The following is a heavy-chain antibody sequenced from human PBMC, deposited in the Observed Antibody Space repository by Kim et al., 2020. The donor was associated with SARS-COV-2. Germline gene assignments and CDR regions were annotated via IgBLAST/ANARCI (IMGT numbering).Heavy chain of an antibody. CDR2: TYYRSKWYN. V-gene: IGHV6-1*01. CDR3: ANELLWFGYGMDV. Sequence: SQTLSLTCAISGDSVSSNSAAWNWIRQFPSRGLEWLGRTYYRSKWYNDYAVSVKSRITINPDTSKNQFSLQLNSVTPEDTAVYYCANELLWFGYGMDVWGQGTTVTVSS. D-gene: IGHD3-10*01. CDR1: GDSVSSNSAA. J-gene: IGHJ6*02.